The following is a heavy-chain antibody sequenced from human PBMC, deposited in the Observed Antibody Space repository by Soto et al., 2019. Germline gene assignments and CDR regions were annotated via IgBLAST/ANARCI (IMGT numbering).Heavy chain of an antibody. J-gene: IGHJ6*02. D-gene: IGHD3-10*01. CDR1: GGSFSCYY. CDR3: ARXAWTVVRGILISGGMDV. V-gene: IGHV4-34*01. CDR2: ISYSGST. Sequence: PSETLSLTCAVYGGSFSCYYWSWIRQPPGKGLEWIGYISYSGSTYYNPSLKSRVTISVDTSNNQFSLKLSSVTVADTAVYSCARXAWTVVRGILISGGMDVWGQGTTVTVSS.